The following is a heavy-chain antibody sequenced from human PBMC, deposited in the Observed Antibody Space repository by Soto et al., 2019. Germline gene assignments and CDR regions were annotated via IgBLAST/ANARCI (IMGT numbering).Heavy chain of an antibody. V-gene: IGHV4-34*01. Sequence: QVQLQQWGAGLLKPSETLSLTCAVYGGSFNSYFWNWVCQPPGKGLEWIGEVTPYGRSNYNPSLKSRVTISKDTSKNHFSLEVISVTAADTAVYYCTTSGRSWPDSFDIWAQGAMVTVSS. CDR3: TTSGRSWPDSFDI. J-gene: IGHJ3*02. CDR1: GGSFNSYF. CDR2: VTPYGRS. D-gene: IGHD3-10*01.